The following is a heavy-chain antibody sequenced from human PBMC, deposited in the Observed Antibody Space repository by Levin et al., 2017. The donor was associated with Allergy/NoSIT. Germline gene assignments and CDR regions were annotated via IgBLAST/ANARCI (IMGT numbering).Heavy chain of an antibody. CDR2: IYSGGST. D-gene: IGHD4-17*01. CDR1: GFTVSSNY. V-gene: IGHV3-66*01. Sequence: SGGSLRLSCAASGFTVSSNYMSWVRQAPGKGLEWVSVIYSGGSTYYADSVKGRFTISRDNSKNTLYLQMNSLRAEDTAVYYCARDSRTHGDYGYWGQGTLVTVSS. CDR3: ARDSRTHGDYGY. J-gene: IGHJ4*02.